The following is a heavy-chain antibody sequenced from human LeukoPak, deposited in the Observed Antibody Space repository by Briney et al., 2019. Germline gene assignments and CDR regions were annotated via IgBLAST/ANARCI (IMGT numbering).Heavy chain of an antibody. CDR3: ARGSLTYYDSSGYYYRAFDI. CDR1: GGSISGQY. Sequence: PSETLSLTCTVSGGSISGQYWSLIRQPPGKGLEWIGYIYYTGITKYNPSLKSRVTISVDTSKNQFSLKLSSVTAADTAVYYCARGSLTYYDSSGYYYRAFDIWGQGTMVTVSS. CDR2: IYYTGIT. D-gene: IGHD3-22*01. V-gene: IGHV4-59*11. J-gene: IGHJ3*02.